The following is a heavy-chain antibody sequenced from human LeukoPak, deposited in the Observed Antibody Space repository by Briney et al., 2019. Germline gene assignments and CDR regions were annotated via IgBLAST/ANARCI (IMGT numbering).Heavy chain of an antibody. CDR2: ISSSSTSI. V-gene: IGHV3-21*01. J-gene: IGHJ4*02. CDR3: CTHKNLGY. CDR1: GFTFSIYT. Sequence: GGSLRLSCAASGFTFSIYTMNWVRQAPGKGLEWVSSISSSSTSIYYADSVKGRFTISRDNAKNSLYLQVNSLRAEDTAVYYCCTHKNLGYWGQGTLVTVSS.